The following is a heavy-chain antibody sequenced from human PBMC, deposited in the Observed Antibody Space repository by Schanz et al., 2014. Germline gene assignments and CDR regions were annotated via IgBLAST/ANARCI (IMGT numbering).Heavy chain of an antibody. CDR1: GYTFAGHA. J-gene: IGHJ3*02. CDR2: IHTGNT. CDR3: ARVHIATYHYNSPGAFDI. D-gene: IGHD3-10*01. V-gene: IGHV1-3*04. Sequence: QGQLVQSGAEVKKPGASVKVSCKASGYTFAGHAVHWVRQAPGQGPEWVGWIHTGNTQYAQKFQGRVNMTRDTVTTTVHLELTRLRTDDTAIYYCARVHIATYHYNSPGAFDIWGQGTRVTVSS.